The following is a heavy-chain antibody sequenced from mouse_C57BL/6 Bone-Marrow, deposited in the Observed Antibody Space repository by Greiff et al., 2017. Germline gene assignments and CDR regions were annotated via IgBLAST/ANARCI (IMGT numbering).Heavy chain of an antibody. D-gene: IGHD1-1*01. V-gene: IGHV1-69*01. CDR1: GYTFTSYW. Sequence: VQLQQPGAELVMPGASVKLSCKASGYTFTSYWMHWVKQRPGQGLEWIGEIDPSDSYTNYNQTFKGKSTLTVDKSSSTAYMQLSSLTSEDSAVYYCARGYYGSSHYWYFDVWGTGTTVTVSS. J-gene: IGHJ1*03. CDR3: ARGYYGSSHYWYFDV. CDR2: IDPSDSYT.